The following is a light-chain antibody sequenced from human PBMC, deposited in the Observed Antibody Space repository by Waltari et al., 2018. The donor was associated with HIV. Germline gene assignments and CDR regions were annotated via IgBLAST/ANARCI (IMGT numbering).Light chain of an antibody. V-gene: IGLV3-25*03. CDR1: SLSKQY. CDR2: KDN. Sequence: SSDLTQPPSVSVSPGQTATLTCSGDSLSKQYTSWYKQRPSQAPVLLISKDNKRPSGIPERFSGSTSGTTVTLAISRVQPDDEADYYCQSSDTSGTSVIFGGGTKLTVL. CDR3: QSSDTSGTSVI. J-gene: IGLJ2*01.